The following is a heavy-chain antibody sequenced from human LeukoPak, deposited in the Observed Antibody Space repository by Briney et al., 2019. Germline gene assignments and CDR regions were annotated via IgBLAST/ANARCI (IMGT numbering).Heavy chain of an antibody. D-gene: IGHD6-19*01. CDR2: IYYSGST. V-gene: IGHV4-59*01. Sequence: SETLSLTCTVSGGSISSYYWSWIRQPPGKGLEWIGYIYYSGSTNYNPSLKSRVTTSVDTSKNQFSLKLSSVTAADTAVYYCARDKVAGTNWYFDLWGRGTLVTVSS. J-gene: IGHJ2*01. CDR3: ARDKVAGTNWYFDL. CDR1: GGSISSYY.